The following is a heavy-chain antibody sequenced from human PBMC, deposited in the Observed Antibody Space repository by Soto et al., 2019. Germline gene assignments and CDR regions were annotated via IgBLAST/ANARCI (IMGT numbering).Heavy chain of an antibody. V-gene: IGHV1-69*06. CDR2: IVPMFGTS. D-gene: IGHD3-3*01. Sequence: QERLVQSGAEVRNPGSSVKVSCKVTGGTSTRYAINWVRQAPGQGLEWMGGIVPMFGTSKYAQKFQGRVTITADTSTNIAYMELRSLRSEDTAVYYCNRGSEYDFWSGYLWCQGTLVSVSS. CDR3: NRGSEYDFWSGYL. CDR1: GGTSTRYA. J-gene: IGHJ4*02.